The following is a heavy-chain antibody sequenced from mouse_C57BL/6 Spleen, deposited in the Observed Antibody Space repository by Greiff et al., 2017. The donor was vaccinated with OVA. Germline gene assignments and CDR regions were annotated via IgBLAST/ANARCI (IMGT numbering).Heavy chain of an antibody. CDR1: GYTFTSYW. J-gene: IGHJ3*01. Sequence: VQLQQPGAELVRPGSSVKLSCKASGYTFTSYWMHWVKQRPIQGLEWIGNIDPSDSETHYNQKFKDKATLTVDKSSSTAYMQLSSLTSEDSAVYYGAREGSSAWFAYWGQGTLVTVSA. V-gene: IGHV1-52*01. CDR2: IDPSDSET. D-gene: IGHD1-1*01. CDR3: AREGSSAWFAY.